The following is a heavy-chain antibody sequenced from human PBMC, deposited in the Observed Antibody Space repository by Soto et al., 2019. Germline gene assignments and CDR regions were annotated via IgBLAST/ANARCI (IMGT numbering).Heavy chain of an antibody. V-gene: IGHV4-31*03. CDR2: IYYSGST. J-gene: IGHJ4*02. CDR3: ARSLMYGTSCHFDY. CDR1: GGSISSGGYY. D-gene: IGHD2-2*01. Sequence: SETLSLTCTVSGGSISSGGYYWSWIRQHPGKGLEWIGYIYYSGSTYYNPSLKSRVTISVDTSKNQFSLKLSSVTAADTAVYYCARSLMYGTSCHFDYWGQGTLVTVSS.